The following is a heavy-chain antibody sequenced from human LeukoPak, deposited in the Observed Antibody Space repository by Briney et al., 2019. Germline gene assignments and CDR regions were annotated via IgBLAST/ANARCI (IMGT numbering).Heavy chain of an antibody. CDR1: GFTFSSYS. CDR2: ISSSSSYI. Sequence: PGGSLRLSCAASGFTFSSYSMNWVRQAPGKGLEWVSSISSSSSYIYYADSVKGRFTISRDNAKNSLYLQMNSLRAEDTAVYYCARGGAVAGILDYWGQGTLVTVSS. V-gene: IGHV3-21*01. D-gene: IGHD6-19*01. J-gene: IGHJ4*02. CDR3: ARGGAVAGILDY.